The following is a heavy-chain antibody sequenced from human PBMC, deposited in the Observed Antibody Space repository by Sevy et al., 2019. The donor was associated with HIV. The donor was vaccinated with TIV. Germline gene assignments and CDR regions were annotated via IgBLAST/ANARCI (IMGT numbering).Heavy chain of an antibody. D-gene: IGHD2-15*01. CDR3: ARDRVYCSGGSCKPGGWFDP. CDR2: INPNSGGT. Sequence: ASVKVSCKASGYTFTGYYMHWVRQAPGQGLEWMGWINPNSGGTNYAQKFQGRVTMTRDTSISRAYMELGRRRSDDTAVYYCARDRVYCSGGSCKPGGWFDPWGQGTLVTVSS. J-gene: IGHJ5*02. V-gene: IGHV1-2*02. CDR1: GYTFTGYY.